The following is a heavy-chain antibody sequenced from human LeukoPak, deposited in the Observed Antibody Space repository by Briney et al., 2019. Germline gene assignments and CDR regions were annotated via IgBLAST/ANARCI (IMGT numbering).Heavy chain of an antibody. CDR2: IYHSGST. D-gene: IGHD3-22*01. Sequence: PSETLSLTCTVSGGSISSGGHYWSWIRQHPGKGLEWIGYIYHSGSTYYDPSLKSRVTMSVDTSKNHFSLKLSSVTAADTAVYYCAREGGGAPYYDGSGYYYWGQGILVTVSS. CDR1: GGSISSGGHY. J-gene: IGHJ4*02. CDR3: AREGGGAPYYDGSGYYY. V-gene: IGHV4-31*03.